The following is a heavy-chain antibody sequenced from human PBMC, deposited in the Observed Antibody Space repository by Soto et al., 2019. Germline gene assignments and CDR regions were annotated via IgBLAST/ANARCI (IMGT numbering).Heavy chain of an antibody. Sequence: SETLSLTCTVSGGSISSSSYYWGWIRQPPGKGLEWIGSIYYSGSTYYNPSLKSRVTISVDTSKNQFSLKLSSVTAADTAVYYCAAGREAGKGQFGFDPWGQGTLVTVSS. J-gene: IGHJ5*02. V-gene: IGHV4-39*01. D-gene: IGHD6-19*01. CDR1: GGSISSSSYY. CDR2: IYYSGST. CDR3: AAGREAGKGQFGFDP.